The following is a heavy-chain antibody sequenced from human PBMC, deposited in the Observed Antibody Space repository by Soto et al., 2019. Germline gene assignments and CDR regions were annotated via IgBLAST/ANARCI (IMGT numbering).Heavy chain of an antibody. Sequence: SETMCVTWTVAGGSLSSYDGSWIRQPPGEGLEWIGSIYHTGNAYYNPSLKSRVTISVDTSKNQFSLKLTSVTAADAALYYCARDFFDSSDYTTNWFDPWGQGTLVTVSS. CDR3: ARDFFDSSDYTTNWFDP. J-gene: IGHJ5*02. D-gene: IGHD3-22*01. V-gene: IGHV4-59*05. CDR2: IYHTGNA. CDR1: GGSLSSYD.